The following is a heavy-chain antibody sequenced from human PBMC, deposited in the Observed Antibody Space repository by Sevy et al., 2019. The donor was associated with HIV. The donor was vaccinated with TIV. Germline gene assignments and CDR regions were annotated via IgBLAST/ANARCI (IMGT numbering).Heavy chain of an antibody. CDR2: ISSSSSYI. D-gene: IGHD4-17*01. J-gene: IGHJ4*02. V-gene: IGHV3-21*01. CDR1: GFTFSSYS. Sequence: GGSLRLSCAASGFTFSSYSMNWVRQAPGKGLEWVSSISSSSSYIYYADSVKGRFTISRDNAKNSLYLQMNSLRAEDTAVYYCAREGYGDYEFDYWCQGTLVTVSS. CDR3: AREGYGDYEFDY.